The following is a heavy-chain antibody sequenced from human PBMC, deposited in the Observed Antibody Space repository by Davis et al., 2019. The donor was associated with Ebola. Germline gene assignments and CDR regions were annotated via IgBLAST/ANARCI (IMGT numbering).Heavy chain of an antibody. CDR2: INHSGST. J-gene: IGHJ5*02. CDR1: GGSFSGYY. Sequence: MPSETLSLTCAVYGGSFSGYYWSWIRQPPGKGLEWIGEINHSGSTNYNPSLKSRVTISVDTSKNQFSLKLSSVTAADTAVYYCAREEYDSSGYPPPNWFDPWGQGTLVTVSS. CDR3: AREEYDSSGYPPPNWFDP. V-gene: IGHV4-34*01. D-gene: IGHD3-22*01.